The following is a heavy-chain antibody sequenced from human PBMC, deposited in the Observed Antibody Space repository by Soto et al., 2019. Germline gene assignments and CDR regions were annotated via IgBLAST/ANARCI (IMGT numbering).Heavy chain of an antibody. CDR3: TTYHGDYNFDH. D-gene: IGHD4-17*01. V-gene: IGHV1-24*01. Sequence: ASVKVSWKASGYTLTSDVVNWVRHATGKGLEWLGGFDPDEAETIYAQHFQGRVTMTEDTSTDTVYMELSSLRSEDTALYFCTTYHGDYNFDHWGQGTLVTVSS. J-gene: IGHJ5*02. CDR2: FDPDEAET. CDR1: GYTLTSDV.